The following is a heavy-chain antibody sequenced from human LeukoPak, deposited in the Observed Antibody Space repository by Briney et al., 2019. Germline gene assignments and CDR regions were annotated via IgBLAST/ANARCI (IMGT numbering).Heavy chain of an antibody. CDR1: GGSISSGDYY. V-gene: IGHV4-30-4*01. J-gene: IGHJ2*01. CDR2: IYYSGST. CDR3: ARYVRNWYFDL. D-gene: IGHD2/OR15-2a*01. Sequence: SETLSLTCTVSGGSISSGDYYWSWIRQPPGKGLEWIGYIYYSGSTYYNPSLKSRVTISVDTSKNQFSLKLSSVTAADTAVYYCARYVRNWYFDLWGRGTLVTVSS.